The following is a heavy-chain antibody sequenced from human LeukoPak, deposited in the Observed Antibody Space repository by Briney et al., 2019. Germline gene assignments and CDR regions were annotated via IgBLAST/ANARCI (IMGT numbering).Heavy chain of an antibody. CDR2: IYYSGST. CDR1: GGSISSYY. D-gene: IGHD6-13*01. J-gene: IGHJ4*02. Sequence: TSETLSLTCTVSGGSISSYYWSWIRQPPGKGLEWIGYIYYSGSTNYNPSLKSRVTISVDTSKNQFSLKLSSVTAADTAVYYCARGRSSSWYPGFDYWGQGTLVTVSS. CDR3: ARGRSSSWYPGFDY. V-gene: IGHV4-59*12.